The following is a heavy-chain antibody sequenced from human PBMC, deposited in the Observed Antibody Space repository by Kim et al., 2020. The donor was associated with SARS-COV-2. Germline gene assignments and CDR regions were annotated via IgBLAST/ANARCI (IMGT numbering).Heavy chain of an antibody. D-gene: IGHD6-19*01. J-gene: IGHJ3*02. CDR1: GFTFSTYW. V-gene: IGHV3-74*01. Sequence: GGSLRLSCAASGFTFSTYWMHWVRQAPGKGLVWVSRISSDGSSTSYADSVKGRFTISRDNAKDTLYLQMSSLRAEDTAVYYCARVRSGWSLCAFDIWGQGTMVTVSS. CDR3: ARVRSGWSLCAFDI. CDR2: ISSDGSST.